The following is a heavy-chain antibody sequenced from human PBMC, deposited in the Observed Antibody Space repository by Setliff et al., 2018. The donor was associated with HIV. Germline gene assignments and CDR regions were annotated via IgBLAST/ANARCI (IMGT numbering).Heavy chain of an antibody. J-gene: IGHJ4*02. CDR1: GGSITSSTYY. CDR2: VHYTGNT. Sequence: SETLSLTCTVSGGSITSSTYYWGWIRQPPGKGLEWIGTVHYTGNTYHNPSLKSRVTISVEVSKNQISLKLTAVTVADSAVYYCAREADGIDFWGQGTLVTVSS. V-gene: IGHV4-39*02. CDR3: AREADGIDF. D-gene: IGHD2-15*01.